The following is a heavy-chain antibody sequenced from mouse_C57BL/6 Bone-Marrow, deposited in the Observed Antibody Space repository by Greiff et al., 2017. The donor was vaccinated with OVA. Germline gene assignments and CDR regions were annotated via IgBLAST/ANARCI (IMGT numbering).Heavy chain of an antibody. J-gene: IGHJ4*01. CDR2: IFPGSGST. CDR1: GYTFTSHW. Sequence: QVQLQQSGPELVRPGASVKISCKAPGYTFTSHWMQWVRQRPGQGLEWIGEIFPGSGSTYYNEKFKGKATLTVDTSSSTAYMQLSSLTSEDSAVYFGARGATVGATRYYYAMDYWGQGTSVTVSS. V-gene: IGHV1-56*01. D-gene: IGHD1-1*01. CDR3: ARGATVGATRYYYAMDY.